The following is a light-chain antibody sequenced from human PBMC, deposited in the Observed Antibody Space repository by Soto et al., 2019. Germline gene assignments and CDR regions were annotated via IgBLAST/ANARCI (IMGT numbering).Light chain of an antibody. CDR3: QQYNNWPRT. V-gene: IGKV3-15*01. CDR1: QNVDNN. Sequence: EIVLTQSPDSLSLSPGERATLSCRASQNVDNNYLNWYQQRPGLAPRLLIYGASIRATGIPARFSGSGSGTDFTLTISSLQSEDFAVYYCQQYNNWPRTFGLGTKVEIK. J-gene: IGKJ1*01. CDR2: GAS.